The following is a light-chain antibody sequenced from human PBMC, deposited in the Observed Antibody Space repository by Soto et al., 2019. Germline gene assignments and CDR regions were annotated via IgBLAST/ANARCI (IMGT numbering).Light chain of an antibody. CDR1: QSVSNF. V-gene: IGKV3-15*01. J-gene: IGKJ4*01. Sequence: EIVLTQSPATLSLSPGKRATLSCRASQSVSNFLAWYQQKPGQAPRLLIYGASTRATGIPARFSGSGSGTEFTLTISSLQSEDFAVYYCQQYNNWPLTFGGGTKVDIK. CDR3: QQYNNWPLT. CDR2: GAS.